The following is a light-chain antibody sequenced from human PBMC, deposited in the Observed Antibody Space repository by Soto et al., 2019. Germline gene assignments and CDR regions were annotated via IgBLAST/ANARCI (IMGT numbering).Light chain of an antibody. Sequence: SVLTQPASVNGFAGEWISISNTGTNSDIGRYNFVSWYQQRPGQAPQLLIFDVSNRPSGISDRFSGSKSGTTASLTISGLQAEDEADYYCNSYTSTSPPYVFGTG. J-gene: IGLJ1*01. CDR3: NSYTSTSPPYV. V-gene: IGLV2-14*01. CDR2: DVS. CDR1: NSDIGRYNF.